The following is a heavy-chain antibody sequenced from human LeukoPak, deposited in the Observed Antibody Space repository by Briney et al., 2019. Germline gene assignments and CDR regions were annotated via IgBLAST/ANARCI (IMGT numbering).Heavy chain of an antibody. D-gene: IGHD1-1*01. CDR2: INHSGST. Sequence: SETLSLTCAVSGGSISSSNWWSWVRQPPGKGLEWIGEINHSGSTNYNPSLKSRVTISVDTSKNQFSLKLSSVTAADTAVYYCARDLLTTGAFDIWGQGTMVTVSS. V-gene: IGHV4-4*02. CDR3: ARDLLTTGAFDI. CDR1: GGSISSSNW. J-gene: IGHJ3*02.